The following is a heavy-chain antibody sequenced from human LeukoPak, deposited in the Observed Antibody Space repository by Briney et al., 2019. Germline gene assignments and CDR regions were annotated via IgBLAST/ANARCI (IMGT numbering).Heavy chain of an antibody. D-gene: IGHD6-13*01. V-gene: IGHV3-11*04. CDR2: ISRGGSTT. J-gene: IGHJ4*02. Sequence: GGSLRLSCAASGFTFSDSYMSWIRQAPGKGLEWVSYISRGGSTTSYADSVKGRFTISRDNSKNTLYLQMNSLRAEDTAVYYCANLGSPNDYWGQGTLVTVSS. CDR1: GFTFSDSY. CDR3: ANLGSPNDY.